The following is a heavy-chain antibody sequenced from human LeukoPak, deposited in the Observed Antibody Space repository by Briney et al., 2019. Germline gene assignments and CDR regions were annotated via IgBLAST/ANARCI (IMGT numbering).Heavy chain of an antibody. J-gene: IGHJ4*02. V-gene: IGHV3-11*04. CDR2: ISSSGSTI. Sequence: GGSLRLSCAASGFTFSDYYMSWIRQAPGKGLEWVSYISSSGSTIYYADSVKGRFTISRDNAKNSLYLQMNSLRAEDTAVYYCARDFKYYYDSSGYIWGQGTLFTVSS. CDR1: GFTFSDYY. CDR3: ARDFKYYYDSSGYI. D-gene: IGHD3-22*01.